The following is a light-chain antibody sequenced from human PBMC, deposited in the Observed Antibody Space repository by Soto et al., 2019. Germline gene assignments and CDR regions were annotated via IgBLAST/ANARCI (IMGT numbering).Light chain of an antibody. CDR1: ESVSRC. Sequence: DIQMHTSPSTLSASVGDRVTITCRASESVSRCLAWYQHKPGRTPKLLIYQSSTLETGVPSRFSGSGSGTEFTLTSSSLQPDDFAAYYCQQYNAYSQAFGQGTKV. J-gene: IGKJ1*01. CDR3: QQYNAYSQA. V-gene: IGKV1-5*03. CDR2: QSS.